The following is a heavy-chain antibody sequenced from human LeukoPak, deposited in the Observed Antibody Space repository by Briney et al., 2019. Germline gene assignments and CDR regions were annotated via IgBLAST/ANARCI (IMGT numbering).Heavy chain of an antibody. V-gene: IGHV3-30*18. Sequence: GGSLRLSCAASGFTFSSYGMHWVRQAPGKGLEWVAVISYDGSNKYYGDSVEGRFTISRDNSKNTLDLQMNSLRAEDTAVYYCAKDPPPKWGLPFDAFDIWGQGTMVTVSS. D-gene: IGHD1-26*01. CDR3: AKDPPPKWGLPFDAFDI. CDR2: ISYDGSNK. J-gene: IGHJ3*02. CDR1: GFTFSSYG.